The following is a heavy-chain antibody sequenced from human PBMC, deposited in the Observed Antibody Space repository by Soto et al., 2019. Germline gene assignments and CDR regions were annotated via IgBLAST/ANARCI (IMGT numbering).Heavy chain of an antibody. D-gene: IGHD4-17*01. CDR1: GGSIISYY. V-gene: IGHV4-59*01. Sequence: PLEILSLTCTVSGGSIISYYWSWIRQPPGKGLEWIGYIYYSGSTNYNLSLKSRVTISVDTSKNQFSLKLSSVTAADTAVYYCANYPTTVTSDYWGQGTLVTVSS. CDR2: IYYSGST. CDR3: ANYPTTVTSDY. J-gene: IGHJ4*02.